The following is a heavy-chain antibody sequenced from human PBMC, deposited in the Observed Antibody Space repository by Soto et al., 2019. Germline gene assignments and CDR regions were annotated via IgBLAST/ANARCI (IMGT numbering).Heavy chain of an antibody. J-gene: IGHJ5*02. D-gene: IGHD3-10*01. CDR2: IIPIFGTA. Sequence: ASVKVSCKASGGTFSSYAISWVRQAPGQGLEWMGGIIPIFGTANYAQKFQGRVTITADESTSTAYMELSSLRSEDTAVYYCARVVRGVIPYNWFDPWGQGTLVT. CDR3: ARVVRGVIPYNWFDP. CDR1: GGTFSSYA. V-gene: IGHV1-69*13.